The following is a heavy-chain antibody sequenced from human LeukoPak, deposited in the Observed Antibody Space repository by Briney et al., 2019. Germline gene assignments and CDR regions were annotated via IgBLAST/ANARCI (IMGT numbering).Heavy chain of an antibody. J-gene: IGHJ6*03. D-gene: IGHD6-19*01. V-gene: IGHV4-39*01. Sequence: PSETLSLTCTVSGGSISSSSYYWGWIRQPPGKGLEWIGSIYYSGSTYYNPSLKSRVTISVDTSKNQFSLKLSSVTAADTAVYYCARHAKPGKKRWLVKGHYYYMDVWGKGTTVTVSS. CDR3: ARHAKPGKKRWLVKGHYYYMDV. CDR1: GGSISSSSYY. CDR2: IYYSGST.